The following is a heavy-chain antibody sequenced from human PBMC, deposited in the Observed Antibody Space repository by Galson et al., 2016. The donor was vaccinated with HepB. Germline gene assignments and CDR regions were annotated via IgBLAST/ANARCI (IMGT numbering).Heavy chain of an antibody. CDR2: IYWDDDK. CDR3: AHSRRITVVRGGTGYYIMDL. D-gene: IGHD3-10*01. V-gene: IGHV2-5*02. J-gene: IGHJ6*02. Sequence: PALVKPTQTLTLTCTFSGFSLNRYGVGVGWMRQSPGKAPEWLALIYWDDDKGYNPSLESRLYITQDTSKNQVVLTMTNVDPKDTARYYCAHSRRITVVRGGTGYYIMDLWGQGTTVTVSS. CDR1: GFSLNRYGVG.